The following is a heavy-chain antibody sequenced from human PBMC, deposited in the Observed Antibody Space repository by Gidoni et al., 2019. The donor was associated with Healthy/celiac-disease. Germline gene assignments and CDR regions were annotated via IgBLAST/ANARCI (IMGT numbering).Heavy chain of an antibody. Sequence: EVQLVESGGGLVQPGRSLRLSCAASGFTLDDYAMHWVRQAPGKGLEWVSGISWNSGSIGYADSVKGRFTISRDNAKNSLYLQMNSLRAEDTALYYCAKDIGGWYDGSYYFDYWGQGTLVTVSS. J-gene: IGHJ4*02. CDR1: GFTLDDYA. CDR3: AKDIGGWYDGSYYFDY. V-gene: IGHV3-9*01. D-gene: IGHD6-19*01. CDR2: ISWNSGSI.